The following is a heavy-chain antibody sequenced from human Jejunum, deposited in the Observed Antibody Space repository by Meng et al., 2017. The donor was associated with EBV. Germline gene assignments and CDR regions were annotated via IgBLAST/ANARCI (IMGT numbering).Heavy chain of an antibody. Sequence: QVQLQQGGAGLLKPSETLSLTCAVSGGSFGGYFWTWIRQAPGKGLEWIGEINQVGSTNYNPSLKSRVTISVDTSNIQFSLKVTSVTAADTAVYYCAREARSSGYHPGIGPWGQGTLVTVSS. J-gene: IGHJ5*02. V-gene: IGHV4-34*01. CDR2: INQVGST. CDR3: AREARSSGYHPGIGP. CDR1: GGSFGGYF. D-gene: IGHD3-22*01.